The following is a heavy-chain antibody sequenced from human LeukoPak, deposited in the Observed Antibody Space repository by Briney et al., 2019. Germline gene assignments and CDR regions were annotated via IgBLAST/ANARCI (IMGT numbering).Heavy chain of an antibody. D-gene: IGHD5-12*01. Sequence: ASVKVSCKVSGYTLTELSMHWVRQAPGKGLEWMGGFDPEDGETIYAQKFQGRVTMTEDTSTDTAYMELSSLRSEDTAMYYCATKMVGYDYGPFDYWGQGTLVTVSS. J-gene: IGHJ4*02. CDR3: ATKMVGYDYGPFDY. CDR1: GYTLTELS. CDR2: FDPEDGET. V-gene: IGHV1-24*01.